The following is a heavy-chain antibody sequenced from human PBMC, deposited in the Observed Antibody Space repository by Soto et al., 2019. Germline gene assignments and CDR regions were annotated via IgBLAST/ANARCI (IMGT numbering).Heavy chain of an antibody. J-gene: IGHJ4*02. D-gene: IGHD3-22*01. V-gene: IGHV3-30-3*01. Sequence: GGSLRLSCAASGFTFSSYAMHWVRQAPGKGLEWVAVISYDGSNKYYADSVKGRFTISRDNSKNTLYLQMNSLRAEDTAVYYCARDAGAITMIVVVITKPPDYWGQGTLVTVSS. CDR2: ISYDGSNK. CDR3: ARDAGAITMIVVVITKPPDY. CDR1: GFTFSSYA.